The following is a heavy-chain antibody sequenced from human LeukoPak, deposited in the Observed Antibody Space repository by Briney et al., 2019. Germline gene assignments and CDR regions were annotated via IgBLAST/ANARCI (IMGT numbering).Heavy chain of an antibody. CDR2: ISGSGGST. D-gene: IGHD5-18*01. Sequence: GGSLRLSCAASGFTFSSYAMSWVRQAPGKGLEWVSAISGSGGSTYYADSVKGRFTISRDNSKNTLYLQMNSLRAEDTAVYFCEKGGSAMVPPDIDYWGQGTLVTVSS. CDR3: EKGGSAMVPPDIDY. J-gene: IGHJ4*02. V-gene: IGHV3-23*01. CDR1: GFTFSSYA.